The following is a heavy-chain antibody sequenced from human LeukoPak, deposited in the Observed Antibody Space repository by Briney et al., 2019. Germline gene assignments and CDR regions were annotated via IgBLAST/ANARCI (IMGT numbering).Heavy chain of an antibody. CDR1: GGSISSYY. CDR2: IYTSGST. J-gene: IGHJ5*02. V-gene: IGHV4-4*07. CDR3: ARGDSGSYPNWFDP. Sequence: SETLSLTCTVSGGSISSYYWSWVRQPAGKGLEWIGRIYTSGSTNHNPSLKSRVTMSVDTSKNQFSLKLSSVTAADTAVYYCARGDSGSYPNWFDPWGQGTLVTVSS. D-gene: IGHD3-10*01.